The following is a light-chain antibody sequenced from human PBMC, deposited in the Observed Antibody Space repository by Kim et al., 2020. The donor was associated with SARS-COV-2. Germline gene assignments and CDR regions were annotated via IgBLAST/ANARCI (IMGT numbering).Light chain of an antibody. V-gene: IGLV1-40*01. Sequence: VTISCTGSSSNIGAGYDVHWYQHLPGTAPKLLIFRNNNRPSGVPARFSASKSGTSASLAITGLQAEDEADYSCQSYDSSLSHVVFGGGTQLTVL. J-gene: IGLJ7*01. CDR3: QSYDSSLSHVV. CDR1: SSNIGAGYD. CDR2: RNN.